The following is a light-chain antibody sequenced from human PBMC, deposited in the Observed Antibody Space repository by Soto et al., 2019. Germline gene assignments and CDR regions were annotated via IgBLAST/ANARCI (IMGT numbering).Light chain of an antibody. CDR1: QSVSTN. CDR2: GAS. CDR3: QQYNSWPRT. Sequence: ETVMTQSAAALSVSVGERVTLSCRASQSVSTNLAWYQQRPGQAPRLLIHGASTRATGVPDRSSGTGSGTDFTLTISSLQSEDCAIYYCQQYNSWPRTFGPGTKLEIK. J-gene: IGKJ2*01. V-gene: IGKV3-15*01.